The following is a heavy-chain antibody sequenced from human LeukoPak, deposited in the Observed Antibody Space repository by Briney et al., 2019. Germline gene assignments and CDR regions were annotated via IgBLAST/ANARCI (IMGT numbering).Heavy chain of an antibody. Sequence: GGSLRLSCAASGFTFSSYGMHWVRQAPGKGLEWVAVIWYDGSNKYYADSVKGRFTISRDNSKNTLYLQMNSLRAEDTAVYYCARGNGLTDPFDYWGQGTLVTVSS. CDR3: ARGNGLTDPFDY. V-gene: IGHV3-33*01. J-gene: IGHJ4*02. CDR1: GFTFSSYG. CDR2: IWYDGSNK. D-gene: IGHD5-24*01.